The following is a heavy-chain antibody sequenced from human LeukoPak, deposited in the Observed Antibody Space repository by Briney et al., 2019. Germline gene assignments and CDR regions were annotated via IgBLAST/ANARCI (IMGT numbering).Heavy chain of an antibody. CDR2: IYYSGST. Sequence: PSETLSLTCTVSGGSISSYYWSWIRQPPGKGLEWIGYIYYSGSTNYNPSLKSRVTISVDTSKNQFSLKLGSVAAADTAVYYCARGYSSSWFKFDPWGQGTLVTVSS. V-gene: IGHV4-59*01. CDR1: GGSISSYY. J-gene: IGHJ5*02. D-gene: IGHD6-13*01. CDR3: ARGYSSSWFKFDP.